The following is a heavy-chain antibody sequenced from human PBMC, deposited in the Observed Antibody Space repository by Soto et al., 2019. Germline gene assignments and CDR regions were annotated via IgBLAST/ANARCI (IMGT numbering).Heavy chain of an antibody. V-gene: IGHV1-69*06. Sequence: QVQLVQSGAEVKKPGSSVKVSCKASGGTFSSYAISWVRQAPGQGLEWMGGIIPIFGTANYAQKFQGRVTITADKSTSTAYMELSSLRSEDTAVYYCARETGHIVVVINQVVDNWFDPWGQGTLVTVSS. CDR1: GGTFSSYA. J-gene: IGHJ5*02. CDR2: IIPIFGTA. D-gene: IGHD3-22*01. CDR3: ARETGHIVVVINQVVDNWFDP.